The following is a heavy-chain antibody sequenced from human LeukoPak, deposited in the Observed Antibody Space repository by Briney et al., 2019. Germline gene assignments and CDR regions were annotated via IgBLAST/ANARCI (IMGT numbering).Heavy chain of an antibody. Sequence: ASVKVSCKASGYTFTSYDFNWLRQATGQGPEWMGWMNPNSGATGYAQKFQGRVTMTRSASINTAYMELRSLRSDDTAVYYCARARRGVEMATIFDYWGQGTLVTVSS. V-gene: IGHV1-8*01. CDR1: GYTFTSYD. CDR3: ARARRGVEMATIFDY. D-gene: IGHD5-24*01. CDR2: MNPNSGAT. J-gene: IGHJ4*02.